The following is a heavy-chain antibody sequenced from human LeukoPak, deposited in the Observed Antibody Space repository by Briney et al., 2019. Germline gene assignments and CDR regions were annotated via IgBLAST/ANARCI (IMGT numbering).Heavy chain of an antibody. D-gene: IGHD2-21*02. CDR1: GFTFSNYG. J-gene: IGHJ5*02. Sequence: PGGSLRLSCAASGFTFSNYGMSWVRQAPGRGLEWVSSITASNGNTYDADSLKGRVTISRDNSKTTLYLQMNNLRAEDTAVYWCAKRMAYCGGDCSYTWFDPWGQGTLVTVSS. CDR2: ITASNGNT. CDR3: AKRMAYCGGDCSYTWFDP. V-gene: IGHV3-23*01.